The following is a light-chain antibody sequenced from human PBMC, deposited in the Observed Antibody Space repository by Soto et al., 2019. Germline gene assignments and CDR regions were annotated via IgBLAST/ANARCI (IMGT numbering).Light chain of an antibody. CDR2: DAS. CDR3: LQDINYPWT. Sequence: DIQMTQSPSSLSASVGDRVTITCQASQDISNFLNWYQQKPGKAPKLLIYDASNLETGVPSRFSGSGSGTDFTFTISSLQPEDIATYYCLQDINYPWTFGQGTKVDIK. V-gene: IGKV1-33*01. J-gene: IGKJ1*01. CDR1: QDISNF.